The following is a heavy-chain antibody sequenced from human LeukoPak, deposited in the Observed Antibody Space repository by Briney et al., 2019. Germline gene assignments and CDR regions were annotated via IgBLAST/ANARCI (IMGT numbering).Heavy chain of an antibody. CDR2: ISSDGSNR. J-gene: IGHJ3*02. CDR3: AKDFRVAEELWFGELWNAFDI. V-gene: IGHV3-30*18. Sequence: PGGSLRLSCAASGFTFSGYDMHWVRQAPDKGLEWVALISSDGSNRIYADSVKGRFSISRDNSKNTLYLQVNSLRIEDTAVYYCAKDFRVAEELWFGELWNAFDIWGQGIRVAVSS. D-gene: IGHD3-10*01. CDR1: GFTFSGYD.